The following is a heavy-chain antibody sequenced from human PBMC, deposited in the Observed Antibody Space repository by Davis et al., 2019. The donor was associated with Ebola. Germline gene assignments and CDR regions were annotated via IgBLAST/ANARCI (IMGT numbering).Heavy chain of an antibody. CDR1: GFTFDDYG. V-gene: IGHV3-20*04. CDR2: INWNGGST. CDR3: ARDKPVLRFLEWLPYFDY. D-gene: IGHD3-3*01. J-gene: IGHJ4*02. Sequence: GESLKISCAASGFTFDDYGMSWVRQAPGKGLEWVSGINWNGGSTGYADSVKGRFTISRDNAKNSLYLQMNSLRAEDTAVYYCARDKPVLRFLEWLPYFDYWGQGTLVTVSS.